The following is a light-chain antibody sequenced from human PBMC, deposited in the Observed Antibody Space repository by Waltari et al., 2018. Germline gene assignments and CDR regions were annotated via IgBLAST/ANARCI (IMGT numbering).Light chain of an antibody. CDR3: AAWDGSLSGWL. Sequence: QSVLTQPPSASGTPGQRVTISCSGSGPNIGSNYLYWYQQFPGSAPKLLMYRNDQRPSGVPDRFSGSKSGTSGSLAISGLRSEDEADYYCAAWDGSLSGWLFGGGTKLTVL. V-gene: IGLV1-47*01. J-gene: IGLJ3*02. CDR1: GPNIGSNY. CDR2: RND.